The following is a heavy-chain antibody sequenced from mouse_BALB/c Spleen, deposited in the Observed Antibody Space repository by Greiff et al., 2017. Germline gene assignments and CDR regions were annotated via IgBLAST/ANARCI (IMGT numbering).Heavy chain of an antibody. CDR2: INPGSGGT. V-gene: IGHV1-54*01. CDR1: GYAFTNYL. CDR3: ARADGYYAAMDY. J-gene: IGHJ4*01. Sequence: QVQLQQSGAELVRPGTSVKVSCKASGYAFTNYLIEWVKQRPGQGLEWIGVINPGSGGTNYNEKFKGKATLTADKSSSTAYMQLSSLTSDDSAVYFCARADGYYAAMDYWGQGTSVTVAS. D-gene: IGHD2-3*01.